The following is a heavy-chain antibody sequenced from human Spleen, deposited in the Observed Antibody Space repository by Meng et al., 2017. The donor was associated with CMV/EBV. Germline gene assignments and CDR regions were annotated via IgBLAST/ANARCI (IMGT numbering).Heavy chain of an antibody. CDR2: ISYDGSNK. CDR3: ARMRAWAFDY. Sequence: GESLKISCAASGFTFSSYAMHWVRQAPGKGLEWVAVISYDGSNKYYADSVKGRFTISRDNSKNTLYLQMNSLRAEDTAVYYCARMRAWAFDYWGQGTLVTVSS. V-gene: IGHV3-30*04. D-gene: IGHD7-27*01. J-gene: IGHJ4*02. CDR1: GFTFSSYA.